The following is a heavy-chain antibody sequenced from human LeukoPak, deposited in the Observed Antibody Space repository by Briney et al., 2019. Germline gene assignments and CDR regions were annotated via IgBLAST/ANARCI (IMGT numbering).Heavy chain of an antibody. J-gene: IGHJ3*02. CDR2: IRDDGSNK. V-gene: IGHV3-30*02. CDR3: AKFSEYCSGGSCFDAFDI. CDR1: GFTFSSYG. D-gene: IGHD2-15*01. Sequence: AGGSLRLSCAASGFTFSSYGMHWVRQAPGKGLEWVAFIRDDGSNKYYADSVKGRFTISRDNSKNTLYLQMNSLRAEDTAVYYCAKFSEYCSGGSCFDAFDIWGQGTMVTVSS.